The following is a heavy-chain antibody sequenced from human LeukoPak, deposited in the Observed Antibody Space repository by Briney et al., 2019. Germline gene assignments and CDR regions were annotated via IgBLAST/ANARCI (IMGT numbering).Heavy chain of an antibody. Sequence: GGSLRLSCAASEFTLSGYAMSWVRQAPGKGLEWVSTISGSGSTTWYTDSVKGRFTISRDNSKNTLYLQMNSLRAEDTAVYYCARGTAGYHSSYFDYWGQGTLVTVSS. CDR2: ISGSGSTT. D-gene: IGHD3-16*02. CDR1: EFTLSGYA. J-gene: IGHJ4*02. CDR3: ARGTAGYHSSYFDY. V-gene: IGHV3-23*01.